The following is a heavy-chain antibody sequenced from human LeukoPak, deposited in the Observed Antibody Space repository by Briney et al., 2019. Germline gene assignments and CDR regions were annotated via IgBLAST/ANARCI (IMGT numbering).Heavy chain of an antibody. V-gene: IGHV4-39*01. CDR2: IHYSGTT. J-gene: IGHJ4*02. CDR3: ATHRTNNYSTGQPFDN. Sequence: SGTLSLTSTLSVGSLCGSSYYGASIRPPPGKWLEWIGSIHYSGTTNYNPSLQTRGSISVDMSKNQSSLLVTSMTAAKAAVYYGATHRTNNYSTGQPFDNWGQGTLVTVSS. D-gene: IGHD3-10*01. CDR1: VGSLCGSSYY.